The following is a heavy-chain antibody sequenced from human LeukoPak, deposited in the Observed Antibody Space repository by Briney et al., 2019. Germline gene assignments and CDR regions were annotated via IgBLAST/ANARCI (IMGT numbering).Heavy chain of an antibody. D-gene: IGHD5-18*01. CDR3: ARDGGIGGYSYGPRFYYGMDV. Sequence: ASVKVSCKASGGTFSSYAISWVRQAPGQGLEWMGRIIPIFGIANYAQKFQGRVTITADKSTRTAYMELSSLRYEDTAVYYCARDGGIGGYSYGPRFYYGMDVWGQGTTVTVSS. V-gene: IGHV1-69*04. CDR2: IIPIFGIA. CDR1: GGTFSSYA. J-gene: IGHJ6*02.